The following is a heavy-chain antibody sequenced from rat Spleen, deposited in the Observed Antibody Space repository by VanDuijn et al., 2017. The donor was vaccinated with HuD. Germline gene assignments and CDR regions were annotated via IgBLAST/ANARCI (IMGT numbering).Heavy chain of an antibody. J-gene: IGHJ4*01. CDR2: IWAGGGT. Sequence: QVQLKESGPGLVQPSQTLSLTCTVSGFSLTSYHVSWVRQPPGKSLVWMGIIWAGGGTNHNSAVQSRLSISRDTSKSQVFLKMNSLQPEDTGTYYCARHLREASGVMYAWGQGTSVTVSS. V-gene: IGHV2-72*01. D-gene: IGHD4-3*01. CDR3: ARHLREASGVMYA. CDR1: GFSLTSYH.